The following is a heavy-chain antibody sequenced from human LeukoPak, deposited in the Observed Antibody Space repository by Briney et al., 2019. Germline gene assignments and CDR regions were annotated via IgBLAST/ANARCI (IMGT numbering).Heavy chain of an antibody. CDR1: GFAFRSFA. V-gene: IGHV3-23*01. J-gene: IGHJ4*03. CDR3: TKDQEIATIGGYFDS. Sequence: PGGSLRLSCEGSGFAFRSFAMNWVRQAPGKGPEWVSSISGNGRDAYYADSVKGRFTISRDSPDNTLFLQMNGLRTDGTAVYYCTKDQEIATIGGYFDSWGQGTLVTVSS. D-gene: IGHD5-24*01. CDR2: ISGNGRDA.